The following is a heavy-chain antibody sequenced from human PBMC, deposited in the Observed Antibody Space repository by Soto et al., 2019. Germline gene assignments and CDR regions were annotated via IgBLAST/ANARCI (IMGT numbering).Heavy chain of an antibody. Sequence: LSLPCTVSGGSISSSSYYWGWIRQPPGKGLEWIGSIYYSGSTYYNPSLKSRVTISVDTSKNQFSLKLSSVTAADTAVYYCASLYYYGSGSYNAFDIWGQGTMVTVSS. CDR2: IYYSGST. CDR1: GGSISSSSYY. D-gene: IGHD3-10*01. CDR3: ASLYYYGSGSYNAFDI. J-gene: IGHJ3*02. V-gene: IGHV4-39*01.